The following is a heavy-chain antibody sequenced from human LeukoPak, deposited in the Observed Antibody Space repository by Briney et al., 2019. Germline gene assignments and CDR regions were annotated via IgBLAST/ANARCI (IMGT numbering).Heavy chain of an antibody. J-gene: IGHJ4*02. D-gene: IGHD4-23*01. CDR2: ISSSSSYI. CDR1: GFTFSSYS. V-gene: IGHV3-21*01. Sequence: GGSLRLSCAASGFTFSSYSMNWVRQAPGKGLEWVSSISSSSSYIYYADSVKGRFTISRDNAKNSLYLQMNSLRAEDTAVYYCARGAYGGNYYFDYWGQGTLVTVSS. CDR3: ARGAYGGNYYFDY.